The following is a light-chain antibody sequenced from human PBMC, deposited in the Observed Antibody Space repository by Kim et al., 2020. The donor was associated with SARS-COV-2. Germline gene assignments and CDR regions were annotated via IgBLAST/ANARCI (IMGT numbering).Light chain of an antibody. V-gene: IGLV3-1*01. Sequence: SYELTQPPSVSVSPGQTASITCSGDKLGDKYACWYQRKPGQSPVLVIYQDSKRPSGIPERFSGSNSGNTATLTISGTQAMDEADYYCQAWDSSPVVFGGGTKLTVL. CDR1: KLGDKY. CDR3: QAWDSSPVV. CDR2: QDS. J-gene: IGLJ2*01.